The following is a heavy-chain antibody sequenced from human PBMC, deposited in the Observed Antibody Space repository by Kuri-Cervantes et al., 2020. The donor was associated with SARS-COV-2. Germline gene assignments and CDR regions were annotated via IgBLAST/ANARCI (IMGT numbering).Heavy chain of an antibody. Sequence: SQTLSLTCAVYGGSFSGYYWSWIRQPPGKGLEWIGEINHSGSTNYNPSLKSRVTVSVDTSKNQFSLKLSSVTAADTAVYYCASRARGLVPAVTNWFDPWGQGTLVTVSS. J-gene: IGHJ5*02. V-gene: IGHV4-34*01. CDR1: GGSFSGYY. D-gene: IGHD2-2*01. CDR2: INHSGST. CDR3: ASRARGLVPAVTNWFDP.